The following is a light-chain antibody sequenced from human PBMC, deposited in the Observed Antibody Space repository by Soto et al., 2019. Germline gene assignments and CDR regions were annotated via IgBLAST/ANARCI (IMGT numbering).Light chain of an antibody. J-gene: IGLJ2*01. Sequence: QLVLTQPASVSGSPGQSITISCTGTSSDVGGYNFVSWYQQHPGKAPKLMIYEVTDRPSGVSNRFSGSKSGSTASLTISGLQAEDEADYYCSSYTSRNTLAFGGGTQLTVL. CDR2: EVT. CDR1: SSDVGGYNF. CDR3: SSYTSRNTLA. V-gene: IGLV2-14*01.